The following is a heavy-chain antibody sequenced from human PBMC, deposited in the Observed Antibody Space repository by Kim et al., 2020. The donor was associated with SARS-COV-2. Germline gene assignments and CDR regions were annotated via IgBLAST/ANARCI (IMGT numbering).Heavy chain of an antibody. D-gene: IGHD6-13*01. V-gene: IGHV7-4-1*02. J-gene: IGHJ5*02. CDR1: GYTFTSYA. Sequence: ASVKVSCKASGYTFTSYAMNWVRQAPGQGLEWMGWINTNTGNPTYAQGFTGRVVFPLDTSVSTAYLQLSSLRAEDTAVYYCARAPLTAAVLGDWFEPWGQGTLVTVSS. CDR2: INTNTGNP. CDR3: ARAPLTAAVLGDWFEP.